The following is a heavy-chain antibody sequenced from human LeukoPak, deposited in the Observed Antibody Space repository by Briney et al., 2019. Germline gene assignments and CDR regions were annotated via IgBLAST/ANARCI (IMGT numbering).Heavy chain of an antibody. J-gene: IGHJ6*03. CDR3: XXVLEPATGYYMDV. CDR1: GFTFSSYS. CDR2: ISSMSGRYI. D-gene: IGHD5-24*01. V-gene: IGHV3-21*04. Sequence: KPGGSLRLSCAASGFTFSSYSMTWVRQAPGKGLEWVAFISSMSGRYIYNAESLKGRFTISKDNARNSLYLQMNGLGLDDTALYXXXXVLEPATGYYMDVGGKGTTVTIS.